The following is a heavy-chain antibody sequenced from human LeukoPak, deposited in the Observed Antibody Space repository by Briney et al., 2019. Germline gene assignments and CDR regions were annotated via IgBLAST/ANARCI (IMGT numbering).Heavy chain of an antibody. CDR2: ISYDGTNK. CDR3: ARDHNGSGNYYATSYNFDY. Sequence: PGGSLRLSCAASGFTFSSYAIHWVRQAPGKGLEWVAIISYDGTNKYYADSVKGRFTISRDNSKNTLYLQMNSLRAEDTAVYYCARDHNGSGNYYATSYNFDYWGQGTLVTASS. D-gene: IGHD3-10*01. J-gene: IGHJ4*02. V-gene: IGHV3-30*04. CDR1: GFTFSSYA.